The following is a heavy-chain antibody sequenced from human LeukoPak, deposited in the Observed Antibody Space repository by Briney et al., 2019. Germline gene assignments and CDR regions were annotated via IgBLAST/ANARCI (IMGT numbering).Heavy chain of an antibody. J-gene: IGHJ6*02. CDR2: ISYDGSNK. CDR3: AKVAYCSGDSCYSFHYYYGMDV. CDR1: GFTFSSYG. Sequence: GGSLRLSCAASGFTFSSYGMHWVRQAPGKGLEWVAVISYDGSNKYYADSVKGRFTISRDNSKNTLYLQMNSLRAEDTAVYYCAKVAYCSGDSCYSFHYYYGMDVWGQGTTVTVSS. D-gene: IGHD2-15*01. V-gene: IGHV3-30*18.